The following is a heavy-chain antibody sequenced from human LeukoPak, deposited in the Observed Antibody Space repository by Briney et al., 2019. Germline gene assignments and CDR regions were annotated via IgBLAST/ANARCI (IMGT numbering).Heavy chain of an antibody. V-gene: IGHV3-21*04. J-gene: IGHJ4*02. D-gene: IGHD4-23*01. CDR2: ISSSSSYI. CDR3: AKDQYGGNPQYYFDY. Sequence: GGSLRLSCAASGFTFSKYGMNWVRQAPGKGLEWVSSISSSSSYIYYADSVKGRFTISRDNSKNTLYLQMNSLRAEDTAIYYCAKDQYGGNPQYYFDYWGQGTLVTVSS. CDR1: GFTFSKYG.